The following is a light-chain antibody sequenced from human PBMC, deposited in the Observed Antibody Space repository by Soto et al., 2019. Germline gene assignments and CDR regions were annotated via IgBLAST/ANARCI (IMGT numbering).Light chain of an antibody. Sequence: QSALTQPASVSGSPGQSITISCTGTSSDVGGYNHVSWYQQHPGKAPKLMIYDVTDRPSGVSNRFSGSKSCNTASLAISGLQAEDEADYYCNAYTSTNTLVFGGVTKLTVL. CDR3: NAYTSTNTLV. CDR1: SSDVGGYNH. J-gene: IGLJ2*01. CDR2: DVT. V-gene: IGLV2-14*03.